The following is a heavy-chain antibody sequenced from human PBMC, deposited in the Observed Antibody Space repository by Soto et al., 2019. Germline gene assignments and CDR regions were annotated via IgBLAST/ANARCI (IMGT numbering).Heavy chain of an antibody. V-gene: IGHV4-31*03. Sequence: KPSETLSLTCTVSGGSLREFGHFWTWIRQRPGRGLEWIGYSTYTGVTYYSPSLQSRISISVDTSKNQFSLTLNSVTAADTAVYYCATDSGGPPLNRFDSWGQGTLVTVSS. CDR2: STYTGVT. J-gene: IGHJ5*01. CDR3: ATDSGGPPLNRFDS. CDR1: GGSLREFGHF. D-gene: IGHD3-16*01.